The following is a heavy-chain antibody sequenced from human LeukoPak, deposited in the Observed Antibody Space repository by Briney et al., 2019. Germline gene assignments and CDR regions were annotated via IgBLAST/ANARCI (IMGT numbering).Heavy chain of an antibody. D-gene: IGHD3-22*01. CDR3: ARDSSGYQ. CDR1: GFTFSTNW. V-gene: IGHV3-7*01. Sequence: GGSLRLFCGASGFTFSTNWMSWVRQAPGKGLEWGANIKEDGSEKSYGDSVKGRFTISRDNARNSLYLEKHSQRAGDTAVYYCARDSSGYQWGQGTLVTVSS. J-gene: IGHJ4*02. CDR2: IKEDGSEK.